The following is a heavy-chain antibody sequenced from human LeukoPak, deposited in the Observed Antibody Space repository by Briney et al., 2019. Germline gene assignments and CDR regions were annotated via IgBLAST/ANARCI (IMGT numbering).Heavy chain of an antibody. CDR3: ARKNYGSTMGWFDP. D-gene: IGHD3-10*01. Sequence: GGSLRLSCAASEFTFSSYAMNWVRQAPGSGLEWVSSITPSGSDTYYADSVKGRFTISRDNSENTLYLQMNSLRPEDTAVYYCARKNYGSTMGWFDPWGQGTLVTVSS. CDR2: ITPSGSDT. CDR1: EFTFSSYA. V-gene: IGHV3-23*01. J-gene: IGHJ5*02.